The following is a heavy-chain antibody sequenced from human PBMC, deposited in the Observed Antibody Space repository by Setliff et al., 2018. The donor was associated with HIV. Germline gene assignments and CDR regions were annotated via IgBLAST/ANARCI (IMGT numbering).Heavy chain of an antibody. J-gene: IGHJ4*02. CDR3: ARGKTWLRFLDY. Sequence: ASVKVSCKASGYTFTGYYMHWVRQAPGQGLEWMGRINPDTGDTNYAQKFQGRVTMTRDTSISTAYMELSRLRSDDTAVYYCARGKTWLRFLDYWGQGTLVTVSS. D-gene: IGHD5-12*01. CDR1: GYTFTGYY. CDR2: INPDTGDT. V-gene: IGHV1-2*06.